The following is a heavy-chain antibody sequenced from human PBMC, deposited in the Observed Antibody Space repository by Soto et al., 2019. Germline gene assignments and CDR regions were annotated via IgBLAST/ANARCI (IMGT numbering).Heavy chain of an antibody. J-gene: IGHJ5*02. D-gene: IGHD3-10*01. CDR1: GFTFSSYG. Sequence: GGSLRLSCAASGFTFSSYGMHWVRQAPGKGLEWVAVIWYDGSNKYYADSVKGRFTISRDNSKNTLYLQMNSLRAEDTAVYYCARHVPVDMVRENNWFDPWGQGTLVTVSS. V-gene: IGHV3-33*01. CDR3: ARHVPVDMVRENNWFDP. CDR2: IWYDGSNK.